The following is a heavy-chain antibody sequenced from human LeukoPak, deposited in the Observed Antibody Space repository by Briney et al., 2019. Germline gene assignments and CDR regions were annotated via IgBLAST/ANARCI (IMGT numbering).Heavy chain of an antibody. CDR1: GFTFSSYA. Sequence: GGSLRLSCAASGFTFSSYAMSWVRQAPGKGLEWVSAISGSGGSTYYADSVKGRFTISRDNSKNTLYLQMNSLRAEDTAVYYCATAHTHLSDFDYWGQGTLVTVSS. CDR3: ATAHTHLSDFDY. J-gene: IGHJ4*02. V-gene: IGHV3-23*01. CDR2: ISGSGGST.